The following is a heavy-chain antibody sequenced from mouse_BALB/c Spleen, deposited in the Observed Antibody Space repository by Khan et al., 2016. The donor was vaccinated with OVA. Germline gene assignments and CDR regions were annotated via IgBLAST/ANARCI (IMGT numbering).Heavy chain of an antibody. CDR3: TRLAYYYNSEGFAY. Sequence: EVELVESGGDLVKPGGSLKLSCAASGFTFSTYGMSWVRQTPDKRLEWVATISSGGSYTYYPDSVKGRFTISRDTAKNTLNLQMRSLKSADTAMYYCTRLAYYYNSEGFAYWGQGTLVTVSA. D-gene: IGHD1-1*01. CDR1: GFTFSTYG. CDR2: ISSGGSYT. V-gene: IGHV5-6*01. J-gene: IGHJ3*01.